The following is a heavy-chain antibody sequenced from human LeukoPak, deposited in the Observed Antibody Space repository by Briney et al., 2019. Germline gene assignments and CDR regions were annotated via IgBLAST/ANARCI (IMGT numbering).Heavy chain of an antibody. Sequence: SETLSLTCAVPGGPLTSYYWTWIRQPPGKGLEWIGFIYYRGSTNYNPSLESRVTISIDTSKDRFSLKLSSVTAADTAVYYCARDRYSGYDGFGAFDIWGQGTMVTVSS. CDR2: IYYRGST. D-gene: IGHD5-12*01. V-gene: IGHV4-59*01. CDR3: ARDRYSGYDGFGAFDI. J-gene: IGHJ3*02. CDR1: GGPLTSYY.